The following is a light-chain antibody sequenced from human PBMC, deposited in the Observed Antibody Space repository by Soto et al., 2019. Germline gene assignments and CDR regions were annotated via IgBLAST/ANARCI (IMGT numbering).Light chain of an antibody. V-gene: IGLV2-14*01. J-gene: IGLJ3*02. CDR2: EVS. CDR3: SSYTSGSTVV. Sequence: QSALTQPASVSGSPGQSITISCTGTRSDVGGYNAVSWFQQHPGKAPKLMIYEVSNRPSGISNRFSGSKSGNTASLTISGLQAEDEADYYCSSYTSGSTVVFGGGTKLTGL. CDR1: RSDVGGYNA.